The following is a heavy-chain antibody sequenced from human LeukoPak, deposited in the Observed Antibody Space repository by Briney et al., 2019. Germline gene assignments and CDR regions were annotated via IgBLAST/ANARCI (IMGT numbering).Heavy chain of an antibody. V-gene: IGHV4-30-4*01. D-gene: IGHD3-16*01. CDR1: GGSISSGDYY. CDR3: ASDGSFGGVSFDY. J-gene: IGHJ4*02. CDR2: IYYSGST. Sequence: PSETLSLTCTVSGGSISSGDYYWSRIRQPPGKGLEWIGYIYYSGSTYYNPSLKSRVTISVDTSKNQFSLKLSSVTAADTAVYYCASDGSFGGVSFDYWAREPWSPSPQ.